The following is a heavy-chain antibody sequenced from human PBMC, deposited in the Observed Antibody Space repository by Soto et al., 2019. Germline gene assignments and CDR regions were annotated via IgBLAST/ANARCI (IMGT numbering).Heavy chain of an antibody. CDR2: FDPEDGET. CDR3: ATGKQTYYYDSSGPKDAFDI. Sequence: AASVKVSCKVSRYTLTELSMHWVRQAPGKRLEVMGGFDPEDGETIYAQKFQGRVTMTEDTSTDTAYMELSSLRSEDTAVYYCATGKQTYYYDSSGPKDAFDIWGQGTMVTVSS. J-gene: IGHJ3*02. CDR1: RYTLTELS. V-gene: IGHV1-24*01. D-gene: IGHD3-22*01.